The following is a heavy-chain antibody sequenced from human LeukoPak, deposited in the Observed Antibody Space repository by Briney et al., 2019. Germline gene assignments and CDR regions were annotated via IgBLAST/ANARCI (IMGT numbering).Heavy chain of an antibody. CDR1: GGSMIGDVSY. CDR2: LYTTGST. CDR3: ARGEPIVDTWFDS. V-gene: IGHV4-61*02. J-gene: IGHJ5*01. D-gene: IGHD1-14*01. Sequence: PSQTLSLTCTVSGGSMIGDVSYWNWIRQPAGKGLEWIGRLYTTGSTIYNPSLKSRVSISAEMSKNQFSLRLQAVTAADTAVYFSARGEPIVDTWFDSWGQGTLVTVSS.